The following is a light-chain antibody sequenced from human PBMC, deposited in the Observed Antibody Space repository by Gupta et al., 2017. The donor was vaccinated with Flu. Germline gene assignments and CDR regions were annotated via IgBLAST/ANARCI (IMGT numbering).Light chain of an antibody. CDR3: QSDAANNKVV. CDR2: EDN. Sequence: FLLTQPHSVSGSAGAPVTLSCTRSSGAIGSGWVKWYPQRPGRSPTTIIYEDNQRRPGGADRVSGSVDTSSNAASLIISGLREEDEADYYGQSDAANNKVVFGGGTNLTVL. J-gene: IGLJ2*01. V-gene: IGLV6-57*01. CDR1: SGAIGSGW.